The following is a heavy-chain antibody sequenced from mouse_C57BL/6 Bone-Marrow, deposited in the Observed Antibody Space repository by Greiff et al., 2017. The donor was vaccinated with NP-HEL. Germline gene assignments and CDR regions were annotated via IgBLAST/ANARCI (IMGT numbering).Heavy chain of an antibody. D-gene: IGHD2-3*01. V-gene: IGHV1-82*01. CDR2: IYPGDGDT. CDR1: GYAFSSSW. Sequence: QVQLQQSGPELVKPGASVKISCKASGYAFSSSWMNWVKQRPGKGLEWIGRIYPGDGDTNYNGKFKGTATLTADKSSSTAYMQLSSLTSDDSAVYFCARYMIRYAMDYWGQGTSVTVSS. J-gene: IGHJ4*01. CDR3: ARYMIRYAMDY.